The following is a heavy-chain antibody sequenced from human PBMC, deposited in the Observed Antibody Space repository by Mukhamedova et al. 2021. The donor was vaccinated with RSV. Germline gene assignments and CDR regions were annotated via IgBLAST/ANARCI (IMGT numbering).Heavy chain of an antibody. CDR3: ARDVNDYGRAFDI. D-gene: IGHD4-17*01. V-gene: IGHV1-69*10. CDR2: IIPILGIA. Sequence: GLEWMGGIIPILGIANYAQKFQGRVTITADKSTSTAYMELSSLRSEDTAVYYCARDVNDYGRAFDIWGQGTMVTVSS. J-gene: IGHJ3*02.